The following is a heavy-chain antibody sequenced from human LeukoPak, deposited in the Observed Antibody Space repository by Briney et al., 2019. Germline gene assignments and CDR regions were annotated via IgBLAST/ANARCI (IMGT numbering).Heavy chain of an antibody. V-gene: IGHV1-69*05. D-gene: IGHD3-22*01. CDR2: IIPIFGTA. Sequence: GSSVKLSCKASGGTFSSYAISWVRQAPGQGLELMGGIIPIFGTANYAQKFQGRVTITTDESTSTAYMELSSLRSEDTAVYYCAREGYYYDSSGSRYFDYWGQGTLVTVSS. CDR1: GGTFSSYA. CDR3: AREGYYYDSSGSRYFDY. J-gene: IGHJ4*02.